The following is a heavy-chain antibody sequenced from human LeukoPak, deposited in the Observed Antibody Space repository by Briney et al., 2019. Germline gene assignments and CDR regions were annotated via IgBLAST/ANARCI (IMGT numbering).Heavy chain of an antibody. V-gene: IGHV3-7*01. Sequence: GSLRLSCAASGFTFSTYWMSWVRQAPGKGLEWVANIKQDGSEIYYVDSVKGRFTISRDIAKNSLYLQMNSLRAEDTAVYYCASEGGSTYAFDIWGQGTMVTVSS. CDR3: ASEGGSTYAFDI. CDR2: IKQDGSEI. CDR1: GFTFSTYW. D-gene: IGHD1-26*01. J-gene: IGHJ3*02.